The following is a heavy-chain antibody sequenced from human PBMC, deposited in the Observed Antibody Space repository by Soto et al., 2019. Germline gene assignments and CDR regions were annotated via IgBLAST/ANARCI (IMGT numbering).Heavy chain of an antibody. J-gene: IGHJ4*02. CDR2: IYYSGST. D-gene: IGHD3-22*01. CDR1: GGSISSYY. CDR3: ARDNYDSSGHPYY. Sequence: SETLSLTCTVSGGSISSYYWSWIRQPPGKGLEWIGYIYYSGSTNYNPSLKSRVTISVDTSKNQFSLKLSSVTAADTAVYYCARDNYDSSGHPYYWGQGTLVTVSS. V-gene: IGHV4-59*01.